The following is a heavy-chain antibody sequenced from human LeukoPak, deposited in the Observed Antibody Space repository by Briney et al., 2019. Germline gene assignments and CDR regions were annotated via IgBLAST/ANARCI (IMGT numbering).Heavy chain of an antibody. J-gene: IGHJ4*02. CDR2: IRYDGSNK. CDR3: AKDFRVGHTTNGGWLIC. D-gene: IGHD6-19*01. V-gene: IGHV3-30*02. CDR1: GFTFSSYS. Sequence: PGGSLKLSCAASGFTFSSYSMNWVRQAPGKGLEWVAFIRYDGSNKYYADSVKGRFTISRDNSKNTLYLQMNSLRAEDTAVYYCAKDFRVGHTTNGGWLICWGQGTLVTVSS.